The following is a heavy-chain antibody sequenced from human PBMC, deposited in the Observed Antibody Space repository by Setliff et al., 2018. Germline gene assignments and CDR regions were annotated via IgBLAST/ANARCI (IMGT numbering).Heavy chain of an antibody. J-gene: IGHJ4*02. CDR2: ISTYNDNT. D-gene: IGHD2-15*01. CDR1: GYTFSSYG. Sequence: ASVKVSCKASGYTFSSYGITWVRQAPGQGLEWMGWISTYNDNTYYAQNLEDRVTMTTDTSTSTAYVEVRSLRSDDTAVYYCARDQEGYCYGGSCFSAAYWGQGTLVTVSS. CDR3: ARDQEGYCYGGSCFSAAY. V-gene: IGHV1-18*01.